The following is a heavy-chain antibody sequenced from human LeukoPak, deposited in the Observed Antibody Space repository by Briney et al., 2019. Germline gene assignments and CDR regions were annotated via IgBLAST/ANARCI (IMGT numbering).Heavy chain of an antibody. Sequence: PGGSLRLSCAASGFSFSSYATNWVRQAPGQGLEWVSVISGSGDKTFYADSVKGRFTISRDNSKNTLYLQMNSLRAEDTAVYYCAKGTPPGTAAFDIWGQGTMVTVSS. CDR1: GFSFSSYA. V-gene: IGHV3-23*01. J-gene: IGHJ3*02. CDR3: AKGTPPGTAAFDI. D-gene: IGHD2-21*02. CDR2: ISGSGDKT.